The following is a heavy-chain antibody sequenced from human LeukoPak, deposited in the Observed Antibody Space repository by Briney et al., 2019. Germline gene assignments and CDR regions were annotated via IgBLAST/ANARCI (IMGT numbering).Heavy chain of an antibody. J-gene: IGHJ6*02. CDR3: ARVLNYDFWSGYYTGRVLDV. V-gene: IGHV4-59*05. D-gene: IGHD3-3*01. CDR2: IYYSGST. CDR1: GDSVSGVY. Sequence: SETLSLTCTVSGDSVSGVYWSWIRQPPGKGLEWIGSIYYSGSTYYNPSLKSRVTISVDTSKNQFSLKLSSVTAADTAVYYCARVLNYDFWSGYYTGRVLDVWGQGTTVTVSS.